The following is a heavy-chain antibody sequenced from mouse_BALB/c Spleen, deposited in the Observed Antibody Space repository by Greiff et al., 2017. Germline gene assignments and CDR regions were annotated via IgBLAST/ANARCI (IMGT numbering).Heavy chain of an antibody. Sequence: EVKLMESGGGLVKPGGSLKLSCAASGFTFSSYAMSWVRQTPEKRLEWVASISSGGSTYYPDSVKGRFTISRDNARNILYLQMSSLRSEDTAMYYCARENYDYDECFDYWGQGTTLTVSS. J-gene: IGHJ2*01. V-gene: IGHV5-6-5*01. CDR1: GFTFSSYA. CDR2: ISSGGST. D-gene: IGHD2-4*01. CDR3: ARENYDYDECFDY.